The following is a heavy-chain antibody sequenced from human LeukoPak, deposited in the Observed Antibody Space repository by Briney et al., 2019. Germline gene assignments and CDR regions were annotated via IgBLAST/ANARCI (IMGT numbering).Heavy chain of an antibody. CDR1: GFTFSNYW. Sequence: PGGSLRLSCGASGFTFSNYWMSWVRQAPGKGLEWVINISQDGSGKNYADSVEGRFTISRDNAKNSLYLQMNSLGAEDTAVYYCAKQLGYCSDGSCYFPYWGQGTLVTVSS. J-gene: IGHJ4*02. D-gene: IGHD2-15*01. CDR2: ISQDGSGK. CDR3: AKQLGYCSDGSCYFPY. V-gene: IGHV3-7*03.